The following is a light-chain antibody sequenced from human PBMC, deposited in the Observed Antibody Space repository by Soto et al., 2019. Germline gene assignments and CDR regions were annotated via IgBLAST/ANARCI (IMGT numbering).Light chain of an antibody. CDR1: QSVTNNY. CDR2: GSS. J-gene: IGKJ2*01. CDR3: QQYGSSPPYT. Sequence: EVVLTQSPGTLSLSPGERATLSCRASQSVTNNYFAWYQQKPGQSPRLLIFGSSDRATGIPDRFSGSGSGTDLPLTIGRRQPEDFAVYYCQQYGSSPPYTFGQGTKLAIK. V-gene: IGKV3-20*01.